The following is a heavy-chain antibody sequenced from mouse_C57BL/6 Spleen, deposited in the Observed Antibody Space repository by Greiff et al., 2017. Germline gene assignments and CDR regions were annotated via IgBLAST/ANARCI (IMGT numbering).Heavy chain of an antibody. Sequence: QVQLQQPGAELVRPGSSVKLSCKASGYTFTSYWMHWVKQRPIQGLEWIGNIDPSDSETHYNQKFKDKATLTVDKSSSTAYMQLSSQTSEDSAVYYCARSGYDTYYAMDYWGQGTSVTVSS. CDR1: GYTFTSYW. CDR3: ARSGYDTYYAMDY. CDR2: IDPSDSET. D-gene: IGHD3-1*01. J-gene: IGHJ4*01. V-gene: IGHV1-52*01.